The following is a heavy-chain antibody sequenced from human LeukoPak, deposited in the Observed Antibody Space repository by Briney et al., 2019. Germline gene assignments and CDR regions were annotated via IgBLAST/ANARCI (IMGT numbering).Heavy chain of an antibody. J-gene: IGHJ4*02. CDR2: ISGSGSGDST. V-gene: IGHV3-23*01. Sequence: GGSLRLSCAASGFTFSSYAMNWVRQAPGKGLEWVSAISGSGSGDSTYYADSVKGRFTISRDNAKNSLYLQMNSLRAEDTAVYYCASYYDFWSGYYTYYFDYWGQGTLVTVSS. CDR1: GFTFSSYA. CDR3: ASYYDFWSGYYTYYFDY. D-gene: IGHD3-3*01.